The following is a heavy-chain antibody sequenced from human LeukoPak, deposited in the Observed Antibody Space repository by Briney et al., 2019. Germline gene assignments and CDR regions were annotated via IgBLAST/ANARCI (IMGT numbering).Heavy chain of an antibody. V-gene: IGHV3-53*01. CDR3: ARLNTAMVLAFDI. D-gene: IGHD5-18*01. J-gene: IGHJ3*02. Sequence: PGGSLRLSCAASGFTVSDNYMSWARQAPGKGLEWVSIIYTGGTTYYADSVRGRFTISRDSSKNTVYLQMNSLTAGDTAVYYCARLNTAMVLAFDIWGQGTMVTVSS. CDR1: GFTVSDNY. CDR2: IYTGGTT.